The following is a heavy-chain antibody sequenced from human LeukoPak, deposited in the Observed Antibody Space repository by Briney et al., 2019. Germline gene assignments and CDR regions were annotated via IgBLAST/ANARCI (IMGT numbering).Heavy chain of an antibody. D-gene: IGHD1-26*01. CDR3: ARHLRGASIWFDY. CDR1: GGSISSYY. CDR2: IYYSGST. J-gene: IGHJ4*02. V-gene: IGHV4-59*08. Sequence: SETLSLTYTVSGGSISSYYWSWFRQPPGKGLEWIGDIYYSGSTNYNPSLKSRVTISVDTSKSQFSLQLSSVTAADTAVYYCARHLRGASIWFDYWGQGTLVTVSS.